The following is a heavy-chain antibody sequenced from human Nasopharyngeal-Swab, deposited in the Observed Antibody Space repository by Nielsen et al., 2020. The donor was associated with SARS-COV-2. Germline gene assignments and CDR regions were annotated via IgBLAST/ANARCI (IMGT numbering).Heavy chain of an antibody. Sequence: GESLKISCKGSGYSFTSYWIGWVRQMPGKGLEGMGFIYPGDSDTRYSPSFQGQVTISADKSISTAYLQWSSLKASDTAMYYCARHPVMTVYGSGSYYYYYGMDVWGQGTTVTVSS. CDR3: ARHPVMTVYGSGSYYYYYGMDV. CDR2: IYPGDSDT. V-gene: IGHV5-51*01. J-gene: IGHJ6*02. D-gene: IGHD3-10*01. CDR1: GYSFTSYW.